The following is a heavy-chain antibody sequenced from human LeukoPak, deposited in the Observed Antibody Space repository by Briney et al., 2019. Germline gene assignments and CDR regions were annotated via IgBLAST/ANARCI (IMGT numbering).Heavy chain of an antibody. Sequence: SGTLSLTCGVYGGSFSGYYWSWIRQPPGKGLEWIGEINHSGSTNYNPSLKSRVTISVDTSKNQFSLELSSVTAADTAVYYCARGGGYYYDSSDYTLGYWGQGTLVTVSS. J-gene: IGHJ4*02. CDR3: ARGGGYYYDSSDYTLGY. CDR2: INHSGST. CDR1: GGSFSGYY. V-gene: IGHV4-34*01. D-gene: IGHD3-22*01.